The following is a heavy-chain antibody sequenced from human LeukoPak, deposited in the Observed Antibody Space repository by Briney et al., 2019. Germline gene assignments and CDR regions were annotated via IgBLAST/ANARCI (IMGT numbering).Heavy chain of an antibody. D-gene: IGHD3-10*01. CDR3: AKPLGYGSGTWLTGYMDV. CDR2: ISAYNGNT. V-gene: IGHV1-18*01. Sequence: ASVKVSCKASGYTFTSYGISWVRQAPGQGLEWMGWISAYNGNTNYAQKLQGRVTMTTDTSTSTAYMELRSLRAEDTAVYYCAKPLGYGSGTWLTGYMDVWGKGTTVTISS. J-gene: IGHJ6*03. CDR1: GYTFTSYG.